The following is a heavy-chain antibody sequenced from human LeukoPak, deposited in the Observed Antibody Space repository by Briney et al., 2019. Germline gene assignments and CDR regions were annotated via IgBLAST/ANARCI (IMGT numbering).Heavy chain of an antibody. J-gene: IGHJ2*01. CDR2: IYYRRTL. Sequence: SETLSLTCTVSGYSISSGYDWGWIRQPPGKGLEWIGSIYYRRTLYYNPSLESRVTISIDTSKNQFSLTLSSMTAADTAVYYCARRRGGDPTTVSFHWYFDLWGRGTLVTVSS. D-gene: IGHD4-17*01. V-gene: IGHV4-38-2*02. CDR3: ARRRGGDPTTVSFHWYFDL. CDR1: GYSISSGYD.